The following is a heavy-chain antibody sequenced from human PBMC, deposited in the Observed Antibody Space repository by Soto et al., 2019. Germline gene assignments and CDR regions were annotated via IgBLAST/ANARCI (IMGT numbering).Heavy chain of an antibody. D-gene: IGHD4-17*01. V-gene: IGHV4-39*01. J-gene: IGHJ6*03. Sequence: QLRLQESGPRLLRPSATLSLTCAVSGGSVNSDNFSWGWVRQPPGKGPEWVATIHNGGAANYNPSLRGRVSTSMDTSRNEISMQLTSETAADTSLYYCARLPPTVTPGRNFYFYMDVWGKGTTVTLSS. CDR1: GGSVNSDNFS. CDR3: ARLPPTVTPGRNFYFYMDV. CDR2: IHNGGAA.